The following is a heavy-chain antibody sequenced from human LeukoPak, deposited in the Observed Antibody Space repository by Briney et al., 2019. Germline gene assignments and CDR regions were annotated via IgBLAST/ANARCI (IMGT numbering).Heavy chain of an antibody. V-gene: IGHV4-59*01. Sequence: PSETLSLTCTVSGGSISSYYRSWIRQPPGKGLEWIGYIYYSGSTNYNPSLESRVTISVDTSKNQFSLKLSSVTAADTAVYYCACRHDAFDIWGQGTMVTVSS. CDR1: GGSISSYY. J-gene: IGHJ3*02. CDR3: ACRHDAFDI. CDR2: IYYSGST.